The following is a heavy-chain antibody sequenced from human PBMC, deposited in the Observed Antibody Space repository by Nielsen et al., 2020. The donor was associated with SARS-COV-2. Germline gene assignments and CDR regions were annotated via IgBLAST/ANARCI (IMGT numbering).Heavy chain of an antibody. Sequence: SETLSLTCAVYGGSFSGYYWSWIRQPPGKGLEWIGEINHSGSTNYNPSLKSRVTISVDTSKNQFSLKLSSVTAADTAVYYCARVSDYGGNSAYYYYYYMDVWGKGTTVTVSS. CDR3: ARVSDYGGNSAYYYYYYMDV. V-gene: IGHV4-34*01. J-gene: IGHJ6*03. CDR2: INHSGST. D-gene: IGHD4-23*01. CDR1: GGSFSGYY.